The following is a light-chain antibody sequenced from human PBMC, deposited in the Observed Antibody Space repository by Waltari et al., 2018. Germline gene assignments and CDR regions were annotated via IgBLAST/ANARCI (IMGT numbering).Light chain of an antibody. Sequence: QSALTHPASVSGSPGQSITISCPGTNSDVGGYNSLSWYQQHPGKAPKLMIYDVTKRPAGVSDRFSGSKSGNTASLTISGLQAEDEADYYCSSYTSSTTDVFGTGTKVTVL. V-gene: IGLV2-14*01. J-gene: IGLJ1*01. CDR3: SSYTSSTTDV. CDR1: NSDVGGYNS. CDR2: DVT.